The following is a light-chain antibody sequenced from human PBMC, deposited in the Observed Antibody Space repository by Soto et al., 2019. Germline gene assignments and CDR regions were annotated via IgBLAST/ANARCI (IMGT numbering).Light chain of an antibody. CDR2: DDN. CDR1: SSNIGGNS. J-gene: IGLJ3*02. Sequence: QSVLTQPPSVSAAPGQKATISCSGSSSNIGGNSVSWYQQLPGTAPKLLIYDDNKRPSGIPDRFSGSKSGTSATLGITGPQTGDEADYYCGTWDSSLSAWVFGGGTQLTV. V-gene: IGLV1-51*01. CDR3: GTWDSSLSAWV.